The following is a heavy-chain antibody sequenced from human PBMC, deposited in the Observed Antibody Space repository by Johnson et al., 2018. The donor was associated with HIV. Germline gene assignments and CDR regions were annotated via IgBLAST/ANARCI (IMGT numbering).Heavy chain of an antibody. V-gene: IGHV3-74*03. D-gene: IGHD1-26*01. Sequence: MLLVESGGVVVQPGGSLRLSCAASGFSFSTYWMHWVRRVPGKGLVWVSRIDTEGSGTTYADSVKGRFTISRDNAKNTVYLQMISLRAEDMAVYYCARSRWADDAFDGWGQGTMVTVSS. CDR3: ARSRWADDAFDG. CDR1: GFSFSTYW. CDR2: IDTEGSGT. J-gene: IGHJ3*01.